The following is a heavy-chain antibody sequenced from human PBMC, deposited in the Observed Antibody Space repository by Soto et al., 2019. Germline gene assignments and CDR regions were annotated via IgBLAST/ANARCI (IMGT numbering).Heavy chain of an antibody. Sequence: SSETLSLTCTVSGGSISSSSYYWGWIRQPPGKGLEWIGSIYYSGSTYYNPSLKSRVTISVDTSKNQFSLKLSSVTAADTAVYYCARHVASVVTAILYYFDYWGQGTLVTVSS. J-gene: IGHJ4*02. CDR3: ARHVASVVTAILYYFDY. CDR2: IYYSGST. D-gene: IGHD2-21*02. CDR1: GGSISSSSYY. V-gene: IGHV4-39*01.